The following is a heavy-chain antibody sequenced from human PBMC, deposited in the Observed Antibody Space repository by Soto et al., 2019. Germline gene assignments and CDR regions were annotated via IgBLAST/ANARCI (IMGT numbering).Heavy chain of an antibody. Sequence: PSETLSLTCTVSGDSMTYSYWSSFRFLPGKGLEWVGYIYYSGSTSYNPSLRRRVIMSVDTSKRQFSLQLKSVTAADTAIYYYARTVLGPDILADQFVDYYYYMDVWGQGTTVTVSS. CDR3: ARTVLGPDILADQFVDYYYYMDV. V-gene: IGHV4-59*08. J-gene: IGHJ6*03. CDR1: GDSMTYSY. CDR2: IYYSGST. D-gene: IGHD3-9*01.